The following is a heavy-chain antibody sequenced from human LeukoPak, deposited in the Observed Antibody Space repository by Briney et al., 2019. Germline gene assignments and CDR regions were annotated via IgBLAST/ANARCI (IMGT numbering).Heavy chain of an antibody. J-gene: IGHJ5*02. D-gene: IGHD6-19*01. V-gene: IGHV3-23*01. CDR2: ISGSSGST. CDR3: AKTNLGYSSGWYVNWFDP. CDR1: GFSFSTYT. Sequence: GGSLRLSCAASGFSFSTYTMSWVRQAPGKGLEWVSTISGSSGSTYYADSVKGRFTISRDNSKNTLYLQMNSLRAEDTAVYYCAKTNLGYSSGWYVNWFDPWGQGTLVTVSS.